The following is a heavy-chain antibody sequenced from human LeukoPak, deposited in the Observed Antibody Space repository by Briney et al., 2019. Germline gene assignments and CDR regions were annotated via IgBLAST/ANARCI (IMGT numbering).Heavy chain of an antibody. CDR3: ARDTATPWLRDAYFDY. V-gene: IGHV4-59*01. Sequence: SETLSLTCTVSGGSISSYYWSWIRQPPGKGLEWIGYIYYSGSTNYNPSLKSRVTTSVDTSKNQFSLKLSSVTAADTAVYYCARDTATPWLRDAYFDYWGQGTLVTVSS. D-gene: IGHD5-12*01. CDR1: GGSISSYY. CDR2: IYYSGST. J-gene: IGHJ4*02.